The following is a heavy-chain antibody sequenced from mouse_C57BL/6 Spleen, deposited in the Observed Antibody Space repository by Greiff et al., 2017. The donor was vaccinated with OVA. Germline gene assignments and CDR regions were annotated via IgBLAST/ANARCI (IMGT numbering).Heavy chain of an antibody. CDR1: GYTFTDYY. CDR3: ASPAHYWYFEV. V-gene: IGHV1-26*01. J-gene: IGHJ1*03. CDR2: INPNTGGT. Sequence: VQLQQSGPELVKPGASVKISCKASGYTFTDYYMNWVKQSHGKSLEWIGDINPNTGGTSYNQKFKGKATLTVDQSSSTAYMEHRSLTSEDSAVYYCASPAHYWYFEVWGTGTTVTVSS.